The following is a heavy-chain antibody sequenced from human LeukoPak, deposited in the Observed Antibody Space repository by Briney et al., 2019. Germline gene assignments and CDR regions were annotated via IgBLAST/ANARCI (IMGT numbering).Heavy chain of an antibody. CDR2: ISAYNGNT. J-gene: IGHJ5*02. CDR3: ARLEQGYCSSTSCFP. CDR1: GYTFTSYG. V-gene: IGHV1-18*01. D-gene: IGHD2-2*01. Sequence: ASVKVSCKASGYTFTSYGISWVRQAPGQGLEWMGWISAYNGNTNYAQKLQGRVTMTTDTSTSTAYMELRSLRSDDTAVYYCARLEQGYCSSTSCFPWGQGTLVTVSS.